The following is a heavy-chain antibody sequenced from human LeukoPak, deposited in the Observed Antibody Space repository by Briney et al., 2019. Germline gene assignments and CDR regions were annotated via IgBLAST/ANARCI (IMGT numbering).Heavy chain of an antibody. CDR3: ARGAYSSSWYVEKFNWFDP. CDR1: GFTFSSYW. CDR2: IKYDGSEK. D-gene: IGHD6-13*01. V-gene: IGHV3-7*01. Sequence: GRSLRLSCAASGFTFSSYWMSWVRQAQGKGLEWVANIKYDGSEKDYVDYVKGRFTISRDNAKNSLYLQMNSLRAEDTAVYYCARGAYSSSWYVEKFNWFDPWGQGTLVTVSS. J-gene: IGHJ5*02.